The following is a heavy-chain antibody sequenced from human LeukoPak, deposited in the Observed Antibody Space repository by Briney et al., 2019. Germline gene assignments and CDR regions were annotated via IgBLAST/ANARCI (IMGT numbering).Heavy chain of an antibody. D-gene: IGHD3-22*01. V-gene: IGHV4-30-2*01. CDR3: ARAYSYYYDSSGYSDAFDI. J-gene: IGHJ3*02. CDR1: GVSISSGGYS. CDR2: IYHSGST. Sequence: SETLSLTCAVSGVSISSGGYSWSWIRQPPGKGLEWIGYIYHSGSTYYNPSLKSRVTISVDRSKNQFSLKLSSVTAADTAVYYCARAYSYYYDSSGYSDAFDIWGQGTMVTVSS.